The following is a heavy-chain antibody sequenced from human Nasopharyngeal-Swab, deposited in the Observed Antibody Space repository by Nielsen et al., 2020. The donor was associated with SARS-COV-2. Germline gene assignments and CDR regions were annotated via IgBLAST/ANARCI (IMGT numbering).Heavy chain of an antibody. J-gene: IGHJ5*02. Sequence: GGSLRLSCAASGFSLSRHGMNWVRQAPGKGLEWVSSVGGSDDSTFYADSVKGRFTISRDRSKNTLYLQMNSLTVEDTAVYYCVKDLAYDEVSWGQGTLVTVSS. CDR2: VGGSDDST. V-gene: IGHV3-23*01. CDR1: GFSLSRHG. CDR3: VKDLAYDEVS. D-gene: IGHD5-12*01.